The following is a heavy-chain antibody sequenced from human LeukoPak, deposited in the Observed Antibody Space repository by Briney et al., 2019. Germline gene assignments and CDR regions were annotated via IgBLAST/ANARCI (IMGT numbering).Heavy chain of an antibody. V-gene: IGHV3-23*01. CDR1: GFTFSRYA. CDR3: AKDPPSVVVAATPDY. D-gene: IGHD2-15*01. Sequence: GGSLRLSCAASGFTFSRYAMSWVRQATGKGLEWVSAISGSGGITYYADSLKGRFTISRDNSKNTLYLQMNSLRAEDTAVYYCAKDPPSVVVAATPDYWGQGTLVTVSS. CDR2: ISGSGGIT. J-gene: IGHJ4*02.